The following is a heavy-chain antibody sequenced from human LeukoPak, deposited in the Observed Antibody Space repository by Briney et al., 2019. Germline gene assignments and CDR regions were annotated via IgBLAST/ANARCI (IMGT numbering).Heavy chain of an antibody. V-gene: IGHV1-69*13. CDR3: ARDLGYNWNDAGLDY. CDR1: GGTFSSYA. CDR2: IIPIFGTA. D-gene: IGHD1-1*01. J-gene: IGHJ4*02. Sequence: SVKVSCKASGGTFSSYAISWVRQAPGQGLEWMGGIIPIFGTANYAQKFQGRVTITADESTSTAYMELSSLRSEDTAVYYCARDLGYNWNDAGLDYWGQGTLVTVSS.